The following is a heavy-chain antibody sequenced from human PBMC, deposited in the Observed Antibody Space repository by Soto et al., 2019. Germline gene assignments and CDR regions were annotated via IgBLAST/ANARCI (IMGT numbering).Heavy chain of an antibody. J-gene: IGHJ4*02. V-gene: IGHV1-24*01. CDR3: ATVAFSGYYDSIGYYHDY. CDR1: GYTLTELS. Sequence: ASVKVSCKVSGYTLTELSMHWVRQAPGKGLEWMGGFDPEDGETIYAQKFQGRVTMTEDTSTDTAYMELSSLRSEDTAVYYCATVAFSGYYDSIGYYHDYWGQGTLVTVSS. CDR2: FDPEDGET. D-gene: IGHD3-22*01.